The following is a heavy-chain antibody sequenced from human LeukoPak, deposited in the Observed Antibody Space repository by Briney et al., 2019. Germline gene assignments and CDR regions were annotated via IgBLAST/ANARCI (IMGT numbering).Heavy chain of an antibody. D-gene: IGHD3-10*01. CDR3: AREAAGMISFDY. CDR2: IIPIFGTA. V-gene: IGHV1-69*13. CDR1: GYTFTSYY. J-gene: IGHJ4*02. Sequence: GASVKVSCKASGYTFTSYYITWVRQATGQGLEWMGGIIPIFGTANYAQKFQGRVTITADESTSTAYMELSSLRSEDTAVYYCAREAAGMISFDYWGQGTLVTVSS.